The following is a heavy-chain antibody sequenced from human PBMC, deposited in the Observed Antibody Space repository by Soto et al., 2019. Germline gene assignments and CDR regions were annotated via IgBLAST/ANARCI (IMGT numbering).Heavy chain of an antibody. D-gene: IGHD6-25*01. V-gene: IGHV1-69*13. CDR2: IIPIFGTA. Sequence: SVKVSCKASGGTFSSYAISWVRQAPGQGLEWMGGIIPIFGTANYAQKFQGRVTITADESTSTAYMELSSLRSEDTDVFYCARGWVITKGAALYNWGKQTMCSVSS. J-gene: IGHJ6*03. CDR1: GGTFSSYA. CDR3: ARGWVITKGAALYN.